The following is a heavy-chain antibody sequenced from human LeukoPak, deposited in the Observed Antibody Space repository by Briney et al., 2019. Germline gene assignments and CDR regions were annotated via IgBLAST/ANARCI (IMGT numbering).Heavy chain of an antibody. CDR1: GGSISSSY. Sequence: PSGTLSLTCTVSGGSISSSYWSWIRQPAGKGLEWIGRIYTSGITNYNPSLKSRVTMSVDTSKKQFSLKLTSVTAADTAVYYCARDGSGSGWYWFDPWGQGTLVTVSS. D-gene: IGHD6-19*01. J-gene: IGHJ5*02. CDR2: IYTSGIT. CDR3: ARDGSGSGWYWFDP. V-gene: IGHV4-4*07.